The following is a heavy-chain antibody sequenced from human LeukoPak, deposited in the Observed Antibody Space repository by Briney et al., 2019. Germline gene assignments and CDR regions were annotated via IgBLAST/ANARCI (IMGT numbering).Heavy chain of an antibody. CDR1: GGTFSSYA. CDR2: IIPIFGTA. CDR3: ARDSPDGSGTYYNDSPDY. J-gene: IGHJ4*02. Sequence: SVKVSFKASGGTFSSYAISWVRQAPGQGLEWMGGIIPIFGTANYAQKFQGRVTITADESTSTAYMDLRSLRSDDTAIDYCARDSPDGSGTYYNDSPDYWGQGTLVTVSS. V-gene: IGHV1-69*13. D-gene: IGHD3-10*01.